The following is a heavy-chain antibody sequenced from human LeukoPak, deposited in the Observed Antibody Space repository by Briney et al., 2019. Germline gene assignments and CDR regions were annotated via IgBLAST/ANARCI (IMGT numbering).Heavy chain of an antibody. D-gene: IGHD2-21*02. CDR1: GGTFSSYA. V-gene: IGHV1-69*04. Sequence: ASVKVSCKASGGTFSSYAISWVRQAPGQGLEWMGRIIPTLGIANYAQKFQGRVTITADKSTSTAYMELSSLRSEDTAVYYCAVAFCGGDCYSSVDYWGQGTLVTVSS. CDR2: IIPTLGIA. J-gene: IGHJ4*02. CDR3: AVAFCGGDCYSSVDY.